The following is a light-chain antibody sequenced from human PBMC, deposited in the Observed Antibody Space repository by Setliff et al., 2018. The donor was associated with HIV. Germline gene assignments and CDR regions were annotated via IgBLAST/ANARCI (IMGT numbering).Light chain of an antibody. V-gene: IGLV1-44*01. CDR3: AAWDDTVNGYV. J-gene: IGLJ1*01. Sequence: QSVLTQPPSASGTPGQRVTISCSGSRSNIGRNSVTWYQQFPGAAPKLLIYSNIQQPSGVPDRFSGSKSGSSASLAISGLQSEDEADYYCAAWDDTVNGYVFGTGTKATVL. CDR1: RSNIGRNS. CDR2: SNI.